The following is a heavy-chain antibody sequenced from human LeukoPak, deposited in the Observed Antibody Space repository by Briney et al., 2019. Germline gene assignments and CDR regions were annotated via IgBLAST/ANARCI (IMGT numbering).Heavy chain of an antibody. CDR1: GFSFSTFG. J-gene: IGHJ4*02. CDR3: AKDNPVLEY. V-gene: IGHV3-30*18. CDR2: ISKDESNK. Sequence: PGGSLRLSCAASGFSFSTFGMHWVRQTPGKGLEWVSHISKDESNKYYADSVKGRFTIPRDTSKNTLFLQMNSLRVEDTAVYYCAKDNPVLEYWGQGTLVTVSS.